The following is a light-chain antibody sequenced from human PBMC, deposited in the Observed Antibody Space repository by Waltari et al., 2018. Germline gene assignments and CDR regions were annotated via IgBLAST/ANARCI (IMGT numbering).Light chain of an antibody. CDR1: GSNIGAGYD. CDR3: QSYDTSLSVV. V-gene: IGLV1-40*01. Sequence: QSVLTQPPSVSGAPGQRVTISCTGSGSNIGAGYDVHWYQQLPRAAPKLLIYGSRTRPLGVQDRFFGSPSGTSASLAITGLQAEDEADYYCQSYDTSLSVVFGGGTKLTVL. CDR2: GSR. J-gene: IGLJ3*02.